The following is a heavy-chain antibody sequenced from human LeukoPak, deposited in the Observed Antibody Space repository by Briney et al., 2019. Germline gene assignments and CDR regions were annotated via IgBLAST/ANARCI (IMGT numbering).Heavy chain of an antibody. D-gene: IGHD2/OR15-2a*01. J-gene: IGHJ4*02. V-gene: IGHV4-34*01. CDR1: GGSFSGYY. CDR3: ARGKNY. Sequence: SETLSLTCAVYGGSFSGYYWSWIRQPPGKGLEWIGEINHSGSTNYNPSLKSRVTISVDTSKNQFSLKLSSVTAADTAVYYCARGKNYWGQGTLVTVSS. CDR2: INHSGST.